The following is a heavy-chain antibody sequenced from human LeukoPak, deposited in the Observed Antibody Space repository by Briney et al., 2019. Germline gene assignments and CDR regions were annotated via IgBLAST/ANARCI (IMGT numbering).Heavy chain of an antibody. V-gene: IGHV3-74*01. Sequence: GGALRLSCAASGFTFTSYWMHWVRQVPGKGLVWVSRIINDGSTTNYADLVKGRFTISRDNAKNTLYLQMNSLRAEDTAVYYCARDYNPSGWYSSSLDYWGQGILVTVRS. CDR1: GFTFTSYW. J-gene: IGHJ4*02. CDR2: IINDGSTT. D-gene: IGHD6-6*01. CDR3: ARDYNPSGWYSSSLDY.